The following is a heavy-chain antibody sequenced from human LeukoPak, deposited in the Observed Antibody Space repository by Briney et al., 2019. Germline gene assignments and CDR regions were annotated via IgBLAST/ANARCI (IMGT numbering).Heavy chain of an antibody. D-gene: IGHD4-17*01. V-gene: IGHV3-21*06. CDR2: IDPSGYTI. Sequence: GGSLRLSCAASGFTFSTYAMNWVRQAPGRGLQWVSSIDPSGYTIFYADSVKGRFTISRDNAKNSLYLQMNSLRAEDTAVYYCARVSDYGDYVAYWGLGTLVTVSS. CDR1: GFTFSTYA. J-gene: IGHJ4*02. CDR3: ARVSDYGDYVAY.